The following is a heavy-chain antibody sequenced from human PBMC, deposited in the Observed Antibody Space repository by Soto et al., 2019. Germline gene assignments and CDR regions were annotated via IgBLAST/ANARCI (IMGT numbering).Heavy chain of an antibody. Sequence: PSQTLSLTCVISGDSVSIYSGAWNWIRQSPSRGLEWLGRTYYRSKWYYDYADSVKSRITINSDTSKNQFSLQLNSVTPEDTAVYYCARDPGYSLDYWGQGTLVTVS. D-gene: IGHD5-18*01. CDR2: TYYRSKWYY. V-gene: IGHV6-1*01. CDR3: ARDPGYSLDY. J-gene: IGHJ4*02. CDR1: GDSVSIYSGA.